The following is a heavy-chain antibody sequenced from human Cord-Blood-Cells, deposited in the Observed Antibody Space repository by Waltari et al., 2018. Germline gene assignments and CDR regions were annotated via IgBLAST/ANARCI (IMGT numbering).Heavy chain of an antibody. J-gene: IGHJ4*02. CDR1: GGSFSVYY. CDR2: ITHSGST. Sequence: QVQLQLWGAGLLQPSETLSLTCAVYGGSFSVYYWRWLRQHPGKGLEWIGEITHSGSTNYNPSLKSRVTISVDTSKNQFSLKLSSVTAADTAVYYCARGPDLWFGELYFDYWGQGTLVTVSS. D-gene: IGHD3-10*01. CDR3: ARGPDLWFGELYFDY. V-gene: IGHV4-34*01.